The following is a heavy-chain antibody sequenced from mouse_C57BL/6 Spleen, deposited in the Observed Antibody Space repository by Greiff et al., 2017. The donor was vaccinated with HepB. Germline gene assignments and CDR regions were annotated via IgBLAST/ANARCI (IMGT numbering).Heavy chain of an antibody. J-gene: IGHJ4*01. CDR3: AKKETGPGAMDY. V-gene: IGHV2-5*01. CDR1: GFSLTSYG. D-gene: IGHD4-1*01. CDR2: IWRGGST. Sequence: QVQLQQSGPGLVQPSQRLSITCTVSGFSLTSYGVHWVRQSPGKGLEWLGVIWRGGSTDYNAAFMSRLSITKDNSKSQVFFKMNSLQADDTAIYYCAKKETGPGAMDYWGQGTSVTVSS.